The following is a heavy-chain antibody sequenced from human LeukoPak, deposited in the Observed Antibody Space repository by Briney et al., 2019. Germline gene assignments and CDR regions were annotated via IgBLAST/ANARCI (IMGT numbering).Heavy chain of an antibody. CDR2: IYHSGST. Sequence: MTSETLSFTCTVSGYSISSGYYWGWIRQPPGKGLERIESIYHSGSTYYNPSLKSRVTISVDTSKNQFSLKLSSVTAADTAVYYCARLLPYYDILTGYYNCYWGQGTLVTVSS. CDR1: GYSISSGYY. V-gene: IGHV4-38-2*02. D-gene: IGHD3-9*01. CDR3: ARLLPYYDILTGYYNCY. J-gene: IGHJ4*02.